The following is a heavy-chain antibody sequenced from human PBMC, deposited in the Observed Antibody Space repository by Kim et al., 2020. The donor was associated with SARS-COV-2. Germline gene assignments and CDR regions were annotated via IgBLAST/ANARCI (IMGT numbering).Heavy chain of an antibody. J-gene: IGHJ4*02. V-gene: IGHV4-59*01. Sequence: SETLSLTCTVSGGSISSYYWSWIRQPPGKGLEWIGYIYYSGSTNYNPSLKSRVTISVDTSKNQFSLKLSSVTAADTAVYYCARWDVGSYGPYFDYWGQGTLVTVSS. CDR2: IYYSGST. CDR3: ARWDVGSYGPYFDY. D-gene: IGHD5-18*01. CDR1: GGSISSYY.